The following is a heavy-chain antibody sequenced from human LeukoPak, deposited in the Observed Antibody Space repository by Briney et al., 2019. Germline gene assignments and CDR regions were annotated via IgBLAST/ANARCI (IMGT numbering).Heavy chain of an antibody. CDR2: IVGSSSTI. V-gene: IGHV3-48*04. Sequence: GGSLRLSCAASGFSFSTYTMNWVRQAPGKGLEWVSYIVGSSSTIYYADSVKGRFTISRDNAKNSLYLQMDSLRAEDTAVYYCATDSPETAAFDYWGQGTLVTVSS. CDR3: ATDSPETAAFDY. CDR1: GFSFSTYT. D-gene: IGHD1-1*01. J-gene: IGHJ4*02.